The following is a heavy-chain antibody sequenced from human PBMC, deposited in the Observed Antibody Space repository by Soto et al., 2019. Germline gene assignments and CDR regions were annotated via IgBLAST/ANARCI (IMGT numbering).Heavy chain of an antibody. V-gene: IGHV1-24*01. CDR2: FDPEDGET. J-gene: IGHJ4*02. Sequence: VKVSCKVSGYTLTELSMHWVRQAPGKGLEWMGGFDPEDGETIYAQKFQGRVTMTEDTSTDTAYMELSSLRSEDTAVYYCATATRGYSYGYPLFDYWGQGTLVTVSS. D-gene: IGHD5-18*01. CDR3: ATATRGYSYGYPLFDY. CDR1: GYTLTELS.